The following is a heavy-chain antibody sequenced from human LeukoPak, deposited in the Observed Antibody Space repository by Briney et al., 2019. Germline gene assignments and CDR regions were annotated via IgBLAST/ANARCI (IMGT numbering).Heavy chain of an antibody. V-gene: IGHV4-59*08. CDR3: ARHGTISSESYFDY. D-gene: IGHD1-14*01. CDR1: GGSVSSYY. Sequence: SETVSLTCSVSGGSVSSYYWSWIRKSPGKGLEWIGYIHNSGRTNYNPSLKSRVTGFVDTSKNQVSLRLSSVTAADTAVYYCARHGTISSESYFDYWGQGALVTVSS. CDR2: IHNSGRT. J-gene: IGHJ4*02.